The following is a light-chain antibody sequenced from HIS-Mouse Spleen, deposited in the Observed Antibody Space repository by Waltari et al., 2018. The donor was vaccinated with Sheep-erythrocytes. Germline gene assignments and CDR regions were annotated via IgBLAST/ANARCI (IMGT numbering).Light chain of an antibody. V-gene: IGLV3-1*01. CDR3: QAWDSSTAV. J-gene: IGLJ2*01. Sequence: SYELTQPPSVSVSPGQTASITCYGDKLGDKYACWYQQKPGQSPVLVIYQDSKRPSGIPERFSGSNSGTTATLTINGTQAMDEADYYCQAWDSSTAVFGGGTKLTVL. CDR1: KLGDKY. CDR2: QDS.